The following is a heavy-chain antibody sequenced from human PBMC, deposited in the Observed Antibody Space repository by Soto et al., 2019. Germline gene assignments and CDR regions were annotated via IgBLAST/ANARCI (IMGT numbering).Heavy chain of an antibody. J-gene: IGHJ4*02. CDR1: GFTFSDYY. CDR2: IRNTANNYAT. D-gene: IGHD3-10*01. CDR3: TREKRYYNNLTSFYFDN. Sequence: EVQLVQSGGGLVQPGGSLRLSCAASGFTFSDYYMDWVRRAPGKGLEWVGRIRNTANNYATEYAASLKGRVTFSRDDSEHSLYLQMNSLETEDTAVYWCTREKRYYNNLTSFYFDNWGQGTLVTVSS. V-gene: IGHV3-72*01.